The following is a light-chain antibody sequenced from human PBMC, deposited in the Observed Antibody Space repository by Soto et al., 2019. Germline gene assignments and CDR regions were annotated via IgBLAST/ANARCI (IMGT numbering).Light chain of an antibody. J-gene: IGKJ1*01. CDR2: KAS. CDR3: QQYNPYSPWT. Sequence: DIPMTQSPSTLSSSVGERVTITCRASQSITGWLAWFQQKPGKAPKLLISKASSLQSGVPSRFSGSGSGTDFTLTISSLQPDDFATYYCQQYNPYSPWTFGQGTKVDIK. CDR1: QSITGW. V-gene: IGKV1-5*03.